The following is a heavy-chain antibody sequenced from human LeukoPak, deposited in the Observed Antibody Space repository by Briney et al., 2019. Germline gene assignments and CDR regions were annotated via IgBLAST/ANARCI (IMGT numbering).Heavy chain of an antibody. CDR1: GGTFSSYA. Sequence: SVKVSCEASGGTFSSYAISWVRQAPGQGLEWIGGIIPIFGTANYAQKFQGRVTITADESTSTAYMELSSLRSEDTAVYYCARGGVVAASPYYFDYWGQGTLVTVSS. V-gene: IGHV1-69*01. D-gene: IGHD2-15*01. CDR3: ARGGVVAASPYYFDY. J-gene: IGHJ4*02. CDR2: IIPIFGTA.